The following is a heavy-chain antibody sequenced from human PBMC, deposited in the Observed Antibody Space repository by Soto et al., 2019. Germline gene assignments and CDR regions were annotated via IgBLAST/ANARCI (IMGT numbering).Heavy chain of an antibody. J-gene: IGHJ3*02. CDR1: GYTLTELS. V-gene: IGHV1-24*01. CDR2: FDPEDGAT. Sequence: QVQLVQSGAEVKKPGASVKVSCKVSGYTLTELSMHWVRQAPGKGLEWMGGFDPEDGATIYAQKLPGRVTMTEDKSTHTAYMELRGLGSESTAVYYLATVCPCGDDAPYRDAFDIWGQGTMVTVSA. D-gene: IGHD4-17*01. CDR3: ATVCPCGDDAPYRDAFDI.